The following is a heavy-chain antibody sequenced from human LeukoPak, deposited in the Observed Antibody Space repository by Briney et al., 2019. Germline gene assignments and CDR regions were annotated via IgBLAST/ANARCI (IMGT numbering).Heavy chain of an antibody. V-gene: IGHV4-59*08. CDR2: IYYSGST. D-gene: IGHD6-13*01. Sequence: PSETLSLTCTVSGGSISSYYWSWIRQPPGKGLEWIGYIYYSGSTNYNPSLKSRVTISVDTSKNQFSLKLSSVTAADTAVYYCARLGRSSWYSYDYWGQGTLVTVSS. CDR1: GGSISSYY. J-gene: IGHJ4*02. CDR3: ARLGRSSWYSYDY.